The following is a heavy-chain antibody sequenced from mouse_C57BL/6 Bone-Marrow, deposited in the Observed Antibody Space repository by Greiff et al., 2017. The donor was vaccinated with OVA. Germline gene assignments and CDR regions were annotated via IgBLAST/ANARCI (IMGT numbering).Heavy chain of an antibody. CDR2: IYPRSGNT. V-gene: IGHV1-81*01. CDR3: AHLLWYFDV. D-gene: IGHD2-10*01. Sequence: VQLQQSGAELARPGASVKLSCKASGYTFTSYGISWVKQRTGQGLEWIGEIYPRSGNTYYNEKFKGKATLTADKSSSTAYMELRSLTSEDSAVYFCAHLLWYFDVWGTGTTVTVSS. J-gene: IGHJ1*03. CDR1: GYTFTSYG.